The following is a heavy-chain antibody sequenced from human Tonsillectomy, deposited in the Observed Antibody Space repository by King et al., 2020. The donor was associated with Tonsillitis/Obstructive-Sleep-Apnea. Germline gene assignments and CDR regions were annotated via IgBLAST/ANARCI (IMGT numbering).Heavy chain of an antibody. CDR1: GFTFTSYW. CDR2: MVSDSSRT. J-gene: IGHJ4*02. V-gene: IGHV3-74*01. Sequence: DVQLVESGGGLVQPGGSLRRSCAASGFTFTSYWMHLGRQVPGKGLVWVSRMVSDSSRTSHADSVKGRCTSSRDNAKNTRYLQMDRRRADDTAVYYGARGSSTWSDFWGQGTLVTVSS. CDR3: ARGSSTWSDF. D-gene: IGHD6-13*01.